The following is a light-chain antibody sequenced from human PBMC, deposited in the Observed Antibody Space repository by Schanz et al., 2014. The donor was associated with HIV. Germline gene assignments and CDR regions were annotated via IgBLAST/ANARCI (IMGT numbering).Light chain of an antibody. J-gene: IGLJ7*01. CDR1: SSNIGSNS. V-gene: IGLV1-44*01. CDR3: AAWDVLLKGPV. Sequence: QSVLTQSPSASGTPGQRVTISCSGSSSNIGSNSVNWYQHLPGTAPKLLIYSNNQRPSGVTDRFSGSKSGTSASLTISGLQSEDEADYYCAAWDVLLKGPVFGGGTQLTVL. CDR2: SNN.